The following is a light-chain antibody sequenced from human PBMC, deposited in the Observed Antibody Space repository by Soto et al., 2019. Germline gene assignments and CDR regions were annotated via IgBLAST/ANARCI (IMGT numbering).Light chain of an antibody. CDR3: HQYNSWPRGT. Sequence: DIVLTQSPGTLSLSPGERATLSCRASQSVRSSFLAWYRQKPGQAPRLLIYGATTRATGIPDRISGSGSGTDFTLTISRLEPEDFAVYYCHQYNSWPRGTFGPGTKVEIK. V-gene: IGKV3-20*01. CDR1: QSVRSSF. J-gene: IGKJ3*01. CDR2: GAT.